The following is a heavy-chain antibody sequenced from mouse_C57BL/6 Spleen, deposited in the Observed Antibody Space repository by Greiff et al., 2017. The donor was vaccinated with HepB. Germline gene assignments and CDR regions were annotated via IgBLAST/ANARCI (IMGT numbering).Heavy chain of an antibody. CDR1: GYAFSSYW. Sequence: QVQLQQSGAELVKPGASVKISCKASGYAFSSYWMNWVKQRPGKGLEWIGQIYPGDGDTNYNGKFKGKATLTADKSSSPAYMQLSSLTSEDSAVYFCARSGYYGSSYWFAYWGQGTLVTVSA. J-gene: IGHJ3*01. D-gene: IGHD1-1*01. V-gene: IGHV1-80*01. CDR2: IYPGDGDT. CDR3: ARSGYYGSSYWFAY.